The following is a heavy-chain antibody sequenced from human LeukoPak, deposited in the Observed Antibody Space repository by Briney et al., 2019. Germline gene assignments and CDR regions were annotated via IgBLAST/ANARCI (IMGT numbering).Heavy chain of an antibody. Sequence: ASVKVSCKASGYTFTGYYMHWVRQAPGQGLEWMGWINPNSGGTNYAQKFQGRVTMTRGTSISTAYMELRRLRSEDTAVYYCARVTPYYGSGKDYYYYYMDVWGKGTTVTISS. D-gene: IGHD3-10*01. V-gene: IGHV1-2*02. CDR3: ARVTPYYGSGKDYYYYYMDV. CDR2: INPNSGGT. J-gene: IGHJ6*03. CDR1: GYTFTGYY.